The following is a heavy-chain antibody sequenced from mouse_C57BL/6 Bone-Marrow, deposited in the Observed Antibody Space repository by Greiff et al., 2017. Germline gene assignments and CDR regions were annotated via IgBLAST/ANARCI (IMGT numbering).Heavy chain of an antibody. CDR3: ARGGYGNYVSYYYAMDD. D-gene: IGHD2-1*01. CDR2: IDPSDSET. J-gene: IGHJ4*01. Sequence: QVQLQQSGAELVRPGSSVKLSCKASGYTFTSYWMHWVKQRPIQGLEWIGNIDPSDSETHYNQKFKDKATLTVDKSSSTAYMQLSSLTSEDSAVYYCARGGYGNYVSYYYAMDDWGQGTSVTVSS. CDR1: GYTFTSYW. V-gene: IGHV1-52*01.